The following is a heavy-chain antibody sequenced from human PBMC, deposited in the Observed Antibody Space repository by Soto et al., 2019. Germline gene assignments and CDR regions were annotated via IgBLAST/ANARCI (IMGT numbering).Heavy chain of an antibody. V-gene: IGHV3-23*01. CDR2: ISGSGGST. Sequence: EVQLLESGGGLVQPGGSLRLSCAASGFTFSSYAMTWVRQAPGKGLEWVSAISGSGGSTYYADSVKGRFTISRDTSKNTLYLQMNCLRAEDTDVYYCARDFLGELTCNSYYYYYMDVWGKDTTVTVYS. D-gene: IGHD3-16*02. CDR1: GFTFSSYA. CDR3: ARDFLGELTCNSYYYYYMDV. J-gene: IGHJ6*03.